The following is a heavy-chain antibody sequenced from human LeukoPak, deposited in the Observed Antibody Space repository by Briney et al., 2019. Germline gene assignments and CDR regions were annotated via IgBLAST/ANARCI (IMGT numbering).Heavy chain of an antibody. CDR3: ALQTNFDY. CDR2: ISASGGSS. CDR1: GFTFSNYA. Sequence: GGSLRLSCAASGFTFSNYAMSWVRQVPGKGLEWVSAISASGGSSYYADSVKGRFTISRDNSKSTLYLQMNSLRAEDTAVYYCALQTNFDYWGQGTLVTVSS. J-gene: IGHJ4*02. V-gene: IGHV3-23*01.